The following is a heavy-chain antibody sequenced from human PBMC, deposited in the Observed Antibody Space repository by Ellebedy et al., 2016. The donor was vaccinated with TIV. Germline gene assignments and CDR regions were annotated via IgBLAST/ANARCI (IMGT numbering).Heavy chain of an antibody. CDR3: AKETRGGFDY. Sequence: GESLKISCAASGFTFSSYGMHWVRQAPGKGLEWVAAISNDGSNKYYPDSVKGRFTISRDNSKNTLYLQMNSLRAGDTAVYYCAKETRGGFDYWGQGTLLTVSS. CDR1: GFTFSSYG. D-gene: IGHD3-16*01. V-gene: IGHV3-30*18. J-gene: IGHJ4*02. CDR2: ISNDGSNK.